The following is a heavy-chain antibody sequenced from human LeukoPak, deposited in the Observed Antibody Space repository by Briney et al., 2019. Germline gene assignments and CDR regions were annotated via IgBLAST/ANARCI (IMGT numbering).Heavy chain of an antibody. D-gene: IGHD2-15*01. CDR1: GGSISSSGYF. CDR3: AIRRDCNADGCYEDY. CDR2: IHYSGST. V-gene: IGHV4-39*01. J-gene: IGHJ4*02. Sequence: SETLFLTCTVSGGSISSSGYFWGWFRQPPGKTLEWLGSIHYSGSTYYNPSLKSRITVSVDTSKTQFSLRLSSVTAADASVYYCAIRRDCNADGCYEDYWGQGTLVTVSS.